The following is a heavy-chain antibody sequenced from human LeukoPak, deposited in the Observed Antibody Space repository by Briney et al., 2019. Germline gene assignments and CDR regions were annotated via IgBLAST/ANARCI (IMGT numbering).Heavy chain of an antibody. V-gene: IGHV4-34*01. CDR3: ARSILRYYYAASGYYPYFFDY. J-gene: IGHJ4*02. CDR2: INHSGST. CDR1: GGSFSGYY. D-gene: IGHD3-22*01. Sequence: PSETLSLTCAVYGGSFSGYYWSWIRQPPGKGLEWIGEINHSGSTNYNPSLKSRVTISVDTSKNQFSLKLSSVTAADTAVYYCARSILRYYYAASGYYPYFFDYWGQGMLVTVSS.